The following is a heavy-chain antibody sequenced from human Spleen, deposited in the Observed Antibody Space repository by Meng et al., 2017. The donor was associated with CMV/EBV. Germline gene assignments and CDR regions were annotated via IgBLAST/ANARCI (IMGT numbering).Heavy chain of an antibody. V-gene: IGHV3-9*01. CDR1: GFTFDDYA. CDR3: AKDIKAFYYYYYGMDV. J-gene: IGHJ6*02. CDR2: ISWNGGSI. Sequence: SLKISCAASGFTFDDYAMHWVRQAPGKGLEWVSGISWNGGSIGYADSVKGRFTISRDNAKNSLYLQMNSLRAEDTALYYCAKDIKAFYYYYYGMDVWGQGTTVTVSS.